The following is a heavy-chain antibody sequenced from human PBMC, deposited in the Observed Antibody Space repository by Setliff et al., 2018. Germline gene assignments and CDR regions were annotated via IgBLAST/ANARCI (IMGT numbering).Heavy chain of an antibody. CDR2: IIPMFGT. CDR3: ARGPSGWSSATSRYYFYMDV. D-gene: IGHD6-19*01. Sequence: ASVKVSCKASGGTFSSYVISWVREAPGQGLEWMGGIIPMFGTNYAQKFQGRVTITADESTSTAYMELSSLGSEDTAVYYCARGPSGWSSATSRYYFYMDVWGKGTTVTVSS. V-gene: IGHV1-69*13. CDR1: GGTFSSYV. J-gene: IGHJ6*03.